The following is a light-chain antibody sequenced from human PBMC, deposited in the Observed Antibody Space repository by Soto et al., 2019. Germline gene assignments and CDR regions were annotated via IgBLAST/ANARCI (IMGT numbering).Light chain of an antibody. Sequence: EIVLTQSPGTLSLSPGERATLSCRASQSVSSSYLAWYQQKPGQAPRLLIYDASSRATGIPDRFSGSGSGTDFTITISRLEPEDGAVYYCQQYGSSPYTFGQGTKLEIK. CDR3: QQYGSSPYT. V-gene: IGKV3-20*01. J-gene: IGKJ2*01. CDR2: DAS. CDR1: QSVSSSY.